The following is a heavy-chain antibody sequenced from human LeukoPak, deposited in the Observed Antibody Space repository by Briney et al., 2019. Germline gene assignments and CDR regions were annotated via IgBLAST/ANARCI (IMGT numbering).Heavy chain of an antibody. CDR2: IYTSGST. D-gene: IGHD6-19*01. CDR1: GGSISSYY. CDR3: ARVGTGIAVVSDAFDI. J-gene: IGHJ3*02. V-gene: IGHV4-4*07. Sequence: SETLSLTCTVSGGSISSYYWSWIRQPAGKGLEWIGRIYTSGSTNYNPSLKSRVTMSVDTSKNQFSLKLSSVTAADTAVYYCARVGTGIAVVSDAFDIWGQGTMVTVSS.